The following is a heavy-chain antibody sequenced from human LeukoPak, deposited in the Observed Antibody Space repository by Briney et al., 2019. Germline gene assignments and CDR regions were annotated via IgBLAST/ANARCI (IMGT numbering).Heavy chain of an antibody. Sequence: SATLSFTCAVNGGSFSDYFWGWFRQPPGKGLEWIGEVNHRGTTSINPSLKSPVAVSVETSKNQFSLTLSSVTAADTAVYYCARLHLWPDNWFDSWGQGILVTVSS. CDR2: VNHRGTT. J-gene: IGHJ5*01. CDR1: GGSFSDYF. CDR3: ARLHLWPDNWFDS. V-gene: IGHV4-34*01. D-gene: IGHD3-16*01.